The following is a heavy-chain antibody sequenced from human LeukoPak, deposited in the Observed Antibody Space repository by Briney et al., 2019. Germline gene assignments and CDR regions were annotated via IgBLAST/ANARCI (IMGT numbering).Heavy chain of an antibody. CDR1: GFTFRSYG. J-gene: IGHJ6*02. Sequence: GSLRLPCATSGFTFRSYGMHWVRQAPGKGLEWVAFIRYDGSNKYYADSVKGRFTISRDNSKNTLYLQMNSLRAEDTAVYYCAKDGGYYYGMDVWGQGTTVTVSS. CDR2: IRYDGSNK. CDR3: AKDGGYYYGMDV. V-gene: IGHV3-30*02.